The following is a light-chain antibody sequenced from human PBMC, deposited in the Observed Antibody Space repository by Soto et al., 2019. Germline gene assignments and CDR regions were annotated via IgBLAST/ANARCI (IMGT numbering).Light chain of an antibody. Sequence: AIQVTQSPPSLSASVGDRVTITCRASQGIRNELGWYQQKPGNAPKLLIYAASSLQSGVPPRFSGSGSGTDFTLTISSLQPEDFATYYCLQDYDYHRTFGQGTKVEIK. J-gene: IGKJ1*01. CDR2: AAS. V-gene: IGKV1-6*01. CDR1: QGIRNE. CDR3: LQDYDYHRT.